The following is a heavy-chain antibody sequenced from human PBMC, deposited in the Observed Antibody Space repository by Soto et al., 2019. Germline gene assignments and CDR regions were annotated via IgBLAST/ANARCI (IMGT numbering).Heavy chain of an antibody. CDR3: ARYVATSPAGWFEP. CDR1: GFSLTNNGEA. CDR2: IYWDDDN. D-gene: IGHD3-10*02. Sequence: QITLKESGPTLVKPTQTLTLTCTFSGFSLTNNGEAVGWFRQSPGKALEWLVLIYWDDDNRYNPTLRTRLSNXXXTXXNQVVLTLTNMDPVDTATYYCARYVATSPAGWFEPWGQGIPVTVSS. V-gene: IGHV2-5*02. J-gene: IGHJ5*02.